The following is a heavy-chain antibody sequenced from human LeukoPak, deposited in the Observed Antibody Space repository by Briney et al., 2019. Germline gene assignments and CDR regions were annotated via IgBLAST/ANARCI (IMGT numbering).Heavy chain of an antibody. D-gene: IGHD3-22*01. CDR1: GFTFSSYA. V-gene: IGHV3-30-3*01. Sequence: SGGSLRLSRAASGFTFSSYAMHWVRQAPGKGLEWVAVISYDGSNKYYADSVKGRFTISRDNSKNTLYLQMNSLRAEDTAVYYCASPYYYDSSGLGYWGQGTLVTVSS. CDR2: ISYDGSNK. CDR3: ASPYYYDSSGLGY. J-gene: IGHJ4*02.